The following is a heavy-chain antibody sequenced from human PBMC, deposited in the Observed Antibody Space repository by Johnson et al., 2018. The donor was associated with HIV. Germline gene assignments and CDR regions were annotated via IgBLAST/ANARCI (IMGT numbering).Heavy chain of an antibody. CDR2: IRSKASGGKT. Sequence: VQLVESGGGLVQPGRSLRLSCTASGFTFGDYAMGWVRQAPGKGLEWVGFIRSKASGGKTEYAASVKGRFTISRDDSKSIDYLQMNSLKTDDTAVYYWTSGRGSGWYWDAFDIWGQGTMVTVSS. D-gene: IGHD6-19*01. CDR1: GFTFGDYA. CDR3: TSGRGSGWYWDAFDI. V-gene: IGHV3-49*04. J-gene: IGHJ3*02.